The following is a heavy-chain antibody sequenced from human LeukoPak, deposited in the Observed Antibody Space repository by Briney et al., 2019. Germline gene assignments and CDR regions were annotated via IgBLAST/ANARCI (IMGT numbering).Heavy chain of an antibody. Sequence: SETLSLTCTVSGGSISSSSYYWGWIRQPPGKGLEWIGEINHSGSTNYNPSLKSRVTISVDTSKNQFSLKLSSVTAADTAVYYCARYGYSYGDDYWGQGTLVTVSS. J-gene: IGHJ4*02. CDR3: ARYGYSYGDDY. D-gene: IGHD5-18*01. V-gene: IGHV4-39*07. CDR2: INHSGST. CDR1: GGSISSSSYY.